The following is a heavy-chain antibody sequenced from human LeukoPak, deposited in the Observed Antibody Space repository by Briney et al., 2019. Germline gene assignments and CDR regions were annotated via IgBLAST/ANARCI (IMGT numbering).Heavy chain of an antibody. CDR1: GFTFSSFS. D-gene: IGHD1-1*01. J-gene: IGHJ3*01. V-gene: IGHV3-21*06. Sequence: GGSLRLSCTASGFTFSSFSMNWVRRAPGKGLEWGSCISTKGGHIYYADSIKGRFTISRDNAENSVYLQMNSLRLEDTAVYFCARDRIGRLHRAFDVWGQGTTVTVSS. CDR3: ARDRIGRLHRAFDV. CDR2: ISTKGGHI.